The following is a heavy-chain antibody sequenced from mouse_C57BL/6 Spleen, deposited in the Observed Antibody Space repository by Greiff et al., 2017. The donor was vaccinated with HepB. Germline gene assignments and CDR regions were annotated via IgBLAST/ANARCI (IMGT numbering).Heavy chain of an antibody. D-gene: IGHD2-3*01. Sequence: DVKLVESGGGLVKPGGSLKLSCAASGFTFSDYGMHWVRQAPEKGLEWVAYISSGSSTIYYADTVKGRFTISRDNAKNTLFLQMTSLRSEDTAMYYCARGGYYVRYFDYWGQGTTLTVSS. J-gene: IGHJ2*01. V-gene: IGHV5-17*01. CDR1: GFTFSDYG. CDR2: ISSGSSTI. CDR3: ARGGYYVRYFDY.